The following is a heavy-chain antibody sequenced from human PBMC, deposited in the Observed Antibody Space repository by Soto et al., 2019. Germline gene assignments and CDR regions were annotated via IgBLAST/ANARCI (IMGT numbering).Heavy chain of an antibody. Sequence: QVQLVESGGGVVQPGRSLRLSCAASGFTFSRSVMHWVRQAPGKGLEWVAGTSRDRSKNYYADSVKGRFAISRDDSKNTLYLQMDSLRAEDSAVCYCAKESDAFDIWGQGTMVTVSS. V-gene: IGHV3-30*18. CDR3: AKESDAFDI. J-gene: IGHJ3*02. CDR2: TSRDRSKN. CDR1: GFTFSRSV.